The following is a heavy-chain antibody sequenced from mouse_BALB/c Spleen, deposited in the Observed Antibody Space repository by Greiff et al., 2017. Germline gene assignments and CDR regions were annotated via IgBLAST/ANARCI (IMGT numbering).Heavy chain of an antibody. V-gene: IGHV7-3*02. D-gene: IGHD1-1*01. CDR1: GFTFTDYY. Sequence: EVMLVESGGGLVQPGGSLRLSCATSGFTFTDYYMSWVRQPPGKALEWLGFIRNKANGYTTEYSASVKGRFTISIDNSQSILYLQMNTLRAEDSATYYCARVRDYYGSSPYFDYWGQGTTLTVSS. CDR2: IRNKANGYTT. CDR3: ARVRDYYGSSPYFDY. J-gene: IGHJ2*01.